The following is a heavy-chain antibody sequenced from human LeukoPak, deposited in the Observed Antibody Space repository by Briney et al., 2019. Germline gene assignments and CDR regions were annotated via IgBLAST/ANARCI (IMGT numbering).Heavy chain of an antibody. CDR1: GYSISSGYY. V-gene: IGHV4-38-2*02. J-gene: IGHJ4*02. CDR2: IYHSGST. CDR3: ARQTGSGLFILP. D-gene: IGHD3/OR15-3a*01. Sequence: SETLSLTCTVSGYSISSGYYWGWIRQPPGKGLEWIGSIYHSGSTYYNPSLKSRVTMSVDTSKNQFSLRLTSVTAADTAVYYCARQTGSGLFILPGGQGTLVTVSS.